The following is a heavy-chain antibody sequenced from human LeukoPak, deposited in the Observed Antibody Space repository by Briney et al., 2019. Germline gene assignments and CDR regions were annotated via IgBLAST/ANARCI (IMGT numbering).Heavy chain of an antibody. J-gene: IGHJ4*02. D-gene: IGHD5-24*01. CDR3: ASEGGEGDNYPALDF. CDR1: GFTFGSYW. CDR2: MKHDGIEK. Sequence: GGSLRLSCAASGFTFGSYWMNWVRQAPGKGLEWVANMKHDGIEKYYVDSVKGRFTISRDNTKTSLYLQMNSLRAEDTAVYYCASEGGEGDNYPALDFWGQGILVTVSS. V-gene: IGHV3-7*05.